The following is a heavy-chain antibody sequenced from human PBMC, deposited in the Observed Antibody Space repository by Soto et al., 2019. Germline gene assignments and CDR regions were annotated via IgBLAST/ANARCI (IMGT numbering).Heavy chain of an antibody. V-gene: IGHV3-48*03. Sequence: GGSLRLSCAASGFTFSSYEMNWVRQAPGKGLEWVSYISSSGGTIYYADSVKGRFTISRDNAKNSLYLQMNSLRAEDTAVYYCATPPAYCSSTSCPYYFDYWGQGTLVTVSS. D-gene: IGHD2-2*01. CDR3: ATPPAYCSSTSCPYYFDY. J-gene: IGHJ4*02. CDR1: GFTFSSYE. CDR2: ISSSGGTI.